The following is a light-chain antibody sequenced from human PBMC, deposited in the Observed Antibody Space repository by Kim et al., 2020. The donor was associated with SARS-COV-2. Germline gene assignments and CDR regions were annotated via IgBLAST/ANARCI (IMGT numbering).Light chain of an antibody. J-gene: IGKJ4*01. V-gene: IGKV1-33*01. CDR3: QQYGDLPIT. Sequence: ASVGDRVTMTCQASQDISNSLNWYQQKRGKAPKLLVFDASNLETGVPSRFSGRRSGTDFTFTISSLQPEDIATYYCQQYGDLPITFGGGTKVEIK. CDR2: DAS. CDR1: QDISNS.